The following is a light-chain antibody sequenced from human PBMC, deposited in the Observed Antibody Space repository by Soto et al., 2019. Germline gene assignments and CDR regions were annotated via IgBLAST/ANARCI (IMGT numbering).Light chain of an antibody. V-gene: IGKV1-39*01. Sequence: DIQMTQAPSSLSASVEDRLIITCRASQSISNHLNWYQQKQGKXPKXXIFAASSLQSGVPSRFSGSGSGPDFTLTISSLQPEDFETYYCQQSYSSPPTFGQGTKVDIK. J-gene: IGKJ1*01. CDR2: AAS. CDR3: QQSYSSPPT. CDR1: QSISNH.